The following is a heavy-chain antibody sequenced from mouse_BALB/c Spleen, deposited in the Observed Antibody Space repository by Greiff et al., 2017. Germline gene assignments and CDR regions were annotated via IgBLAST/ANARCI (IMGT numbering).Heavy chain of an antibody. V-gene: IGHV1-4*01. CDR1: GYTFTSYT. CDR3: ARVFNWYYYAMDY. J-gene: IGHJ4*01. Sequence: VQLQQSGAELARPGASVKMSCKASGYTFTSYTMHWVKQRPGQGLEWIGYINPSSGYTNYNQKFKDKATLTADKSSSTAYMQLSSLTSEDSAVYYCARVFNWYYYAMDYWGQGTSVTVSS. D-gene: IGHD4-1*02. CDR2: INPSSGYT.